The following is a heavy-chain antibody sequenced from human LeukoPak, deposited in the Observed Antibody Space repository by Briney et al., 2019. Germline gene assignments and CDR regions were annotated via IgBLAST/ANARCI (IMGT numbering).Heavy chain of an antibody. CDR1: GFTVSTNC. D-gene: IGHD1-26*01. CDR2: ISANGDTT. V-gene: IGHV3-23*01. CDR3: ANWQSGSRVFFDY. Sequence: GGSLRLSCAASGFTVSTNCMIWVRQPPGKGLEWVSAISANGDTTYYADSVRGRFTISRDNSKNTLYLHMNSLRAEDTAVYYCANWQSGSRVFFDYWGQGTLVTVSS. J-gene: IGHJ4*02.